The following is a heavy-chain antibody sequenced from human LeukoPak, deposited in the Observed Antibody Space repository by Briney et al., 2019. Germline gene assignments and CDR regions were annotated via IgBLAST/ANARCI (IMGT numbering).Heavy chain of an antibody. Sequence: PSETLSLTCTVSGGSISSGDYYWSWIRQPPGKGLEWIGYIYYSGSTYYNPSLKSRVTISVDTSKNQFSLKLSSVTAADTAVYYCARGGDYYDSSGYYRGLAFGIWGQGTMVTVSS. D-gene: IGHD3-22*01. J-gene: IGHJ3*02. CDR3: ARGGDYYDSSGYYRGLAFGI. CDR1: GGSISSGDYY. CDR2: IYYSGST. V-gene: IGHV4-30-4*08.